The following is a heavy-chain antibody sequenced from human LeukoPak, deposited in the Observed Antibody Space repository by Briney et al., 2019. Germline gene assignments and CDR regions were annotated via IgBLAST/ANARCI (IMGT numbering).Heavy chain of an antibody. Sequence: ASVKVSCKASGYTFTTYPMNWVRRAPGQGLEWMGWISTNTGNPTYAQGFTRRFVFSLDTSVSTAWLQISGLKAEDTAVYYCARDPYTSSNSYRGRANNWFDPWGQGTLVTVSS. CDR3: ARDPYTSSNSYRGRANNWFDP. CDR2: ISTNTGNP. CDR1: GYTFTTYP. D-gene: IGHD6-13*01. V-gene: IGHV7-4-1*02. J-gene: IGHJ5*02.